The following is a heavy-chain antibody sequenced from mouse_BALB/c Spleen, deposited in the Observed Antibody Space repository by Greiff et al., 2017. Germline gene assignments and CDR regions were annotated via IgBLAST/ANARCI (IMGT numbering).Heavy chain of an antibody. D-gene: IGHD1-1*01. CDR1: AFSLSRYS. Sequence: VQRVESGPGLVAPSQSLSITCTVSAFSLSRYSVHWVRQPPGKGLEWLGMIWGGGSTDYNSALKSRLSISKDNSKSQVFLKMNSLQTDDTAMYYCARNPSYYGSSLYYFDYWGQGTTLTVSS. CDR3: ARNPSYYGSSLYYFDY. J-gene: IGHJ2*01. CDR2: IWGGGST. V-gene: IGHV2-6-4*01.